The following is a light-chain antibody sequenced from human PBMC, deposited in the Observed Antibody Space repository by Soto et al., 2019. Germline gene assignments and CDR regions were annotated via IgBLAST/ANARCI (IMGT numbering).Light chain of an antibody. J-gene: IGKJ4*01. CDR3: KQRSDWPST. V-gene: IGKV3-11*01. CDR2: DAS. CDR1: QSVSRY. Sequence: EIVLTQSPATLSLSPGERATLSCRASQSVSRYLAWYQQKPGQAPRLLIYDASNRATGIPARLSGSGSGTDFTLTISSLEPEDFAVYYCKQRSDWPSTFGGGTKVQIK.